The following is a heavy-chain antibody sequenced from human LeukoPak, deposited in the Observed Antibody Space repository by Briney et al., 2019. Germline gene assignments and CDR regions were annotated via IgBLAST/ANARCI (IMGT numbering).Heavy chain of an antibody. J-gene: IGHJ6*03. Sequence: PSETLSLTCTVSGGSISSYYWSWIRQPPGKGLEWIGYIYYSGSTNYNPSLKSRVTISVDTSKNQFSLKLSSVTAADTAVYYCARVTRDYCSSTSCYANYYYYMDVWGKGTTVTVSS. D-gene: IGHD2-2*01. CDR3: ARVTRDYCSSTSCYANYYYYMDV. CDR2: IYYSGST. V-gene: IGHV4-59*01. CDR1: GGSISSYY.